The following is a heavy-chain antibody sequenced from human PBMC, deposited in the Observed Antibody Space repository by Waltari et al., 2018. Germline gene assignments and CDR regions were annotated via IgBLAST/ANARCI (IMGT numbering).Heavy chain of an antibody. CDR2: VSFDENIS. Sequence: QGQLVESGGGVVQPGRSLSLSCEVSGFSFRTYPMHWVRQAPGKGLEWVAVVSFDENISYYADSVKGRFTISRDNSESTLYLQMNSLRAEDTAVYFYARDPRGDASFYYHMDVWGRGTTVTVSS. J-gene: IGHJ6*03. D-gene: IGHD2-2*01. CDR3: ARDPRGDASFYYHMDV. V-gene: IGHV3-30-3*01. CDR1: GFSFRTYP.